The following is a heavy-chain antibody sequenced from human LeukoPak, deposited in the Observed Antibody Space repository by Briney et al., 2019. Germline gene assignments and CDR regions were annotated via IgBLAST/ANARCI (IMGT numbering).Heavy chain of an antibody. D-gene: IGHD3/OR15-3a*01. J-gene: IGHJ4*02. CDR1: GYTFTSFG. Sequence: GASVKVPCKASGYTFTSFGISWVRQAPGQGPEWMGWISAYNGNTNYVQRYQGRVTMTADTSTSTAYMELRSLTSDDTAVYYCARDLGLDTTMIFFDYWGQGTLVTVSS. CDR2: ISAYNGNT. V-gene: IGHV1-18*01. CDR3: ARDLGLDTTMIFFDY.